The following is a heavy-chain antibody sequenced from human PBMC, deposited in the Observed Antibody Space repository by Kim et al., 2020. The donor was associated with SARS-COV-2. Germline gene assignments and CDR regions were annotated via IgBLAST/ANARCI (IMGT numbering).Heavy chain of an antibody. CDR3: ARGPGLRDPQLYYYMDV. Sequence: GGSLRLSCAASGFTFSSYWMSWVRQAPGKGLEWVANIKQDGSEKYYVDSVKGRFTISRDNAKNSLYLQMNSLRAEDTAVYYCARGPGLRDPQLYYYMDVWGKGTTVTVSS. V-gene: IGHV3-7*01. CDR1: GFTFSSYW. CDR2: IKQDGSEK. D-gene: IGHD2-8*01. J-gene: IGHJ6*03.